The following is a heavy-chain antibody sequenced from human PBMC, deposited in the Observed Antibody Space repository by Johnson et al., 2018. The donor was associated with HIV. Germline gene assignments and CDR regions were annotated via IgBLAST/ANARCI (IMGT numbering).Heavy chain of an antibody. CDR1: GFTFSSYG. CDR3: ARERFSDMLTGYHAFDG. V-gene: IGHV3-30*03. Sequence: QVQLVESGGGLVQPGGSLRLSCAASGFTFSSYGMHWVRQAPGKGLEWVASISYDGGNKYYADSVRGRFTISRDNSKNILYLQMNSLRPEYTAVYYCARERFSDMLTGYHAFDGWGQGTMVTVSS. D-gene: IGHD3-9*01. J-gene: IGHJ3*01. CDR2: ISYDGGNK.